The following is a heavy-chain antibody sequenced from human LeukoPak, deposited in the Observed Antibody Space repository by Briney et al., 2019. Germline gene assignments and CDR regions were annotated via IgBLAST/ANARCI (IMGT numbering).Heavy chain of an antibody. V-gene: IGHV3-7*01. J-gene: IGHJ4*02. Sequence: GGSLRLSCAASGFTFKTYWMIWVRRTPGKGLEWVANINQDGSEKYYVDSVKGRFTVSRDNAKNSLYLQLNSLRAEDTAVYYCGTRAYWGQGTLVTVSS. CDR2: INQDGSEK. CDR1: GFTFKTYW. CDR3: GTRAY.